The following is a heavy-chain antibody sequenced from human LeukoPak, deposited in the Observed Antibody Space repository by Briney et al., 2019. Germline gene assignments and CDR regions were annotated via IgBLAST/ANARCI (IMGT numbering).Heavy chain of an antibody. D-gene: IGHD6-13*01. Sequence: PSETLSLTCTVSGGSISSGEYYWSWIRQPPGTGLEWIGYIYYSGSTYYNPSLKSRVTISVDTSKNQFSLKLSSVTAADTAVYYCARGIAAAANWFDPRGQGTLVTVSS. CDR1: GGSISSGEYY. V-gene: IGHV4-30-4*01. J-gene: IGHJ5*02. CDR2: IYYSGST. CDR3: ARGIAAAANWFDP.